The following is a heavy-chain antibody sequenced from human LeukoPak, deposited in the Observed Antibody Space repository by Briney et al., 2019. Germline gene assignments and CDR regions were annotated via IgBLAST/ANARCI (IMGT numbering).Heavy chain of an antibody. J-gene: IGHJ4*02. CDR3: AKDSHPLSSSSWFFES. Sequence: GGSLRLSCAGSGFIFKNYVMTWVRQAPGKGLDWVSSLSATGDITYYADSVKGRFTVSRDNSNGTVFLQMNSLRAQDTAVYYCAKDSHPLSSSSWFFESWGQGTLVTVSS. CDR2: LSATGDIT. D-gene: IGHD6-13*01. V-gene: IGHV3-23*01. CDR1: GFIFKNYV.